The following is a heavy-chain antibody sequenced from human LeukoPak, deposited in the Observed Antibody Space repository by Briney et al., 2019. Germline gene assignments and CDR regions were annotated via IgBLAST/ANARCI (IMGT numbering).Heavy chain of an antibody. V-gene: IGHV3-7*04. CDR1: GSPFGTYW. CDR3: ARDSSMARDY. D-gene: IGHD2/OR15-2a*01. J-gene: IGHJ4*02. CDR2: INRDGSDK. Sequence: PGGSLRLSCAASGSPFGTYWMTWVRQAPGKGLEWVANINRDGSDKYYVDSVRGRFTISRDNAKNSLYLQMNSLRAEDTAVYYCARDSSMARDYWGQGTLVIVSS.